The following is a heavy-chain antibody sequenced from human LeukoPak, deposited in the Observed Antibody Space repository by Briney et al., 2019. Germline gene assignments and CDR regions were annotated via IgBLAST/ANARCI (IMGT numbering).Heavy chain of an antibody. Sequence: SETLSLTCTVSGGSVSSGSYYWSWIRQPPGKGLEWIGYIYYSGSTNYNPSLKSRVPISVDTSKNQFSLKLSSVTAADTAVYYCARDHGDYADYWGQGTLVTVSS. V-gene: IGHV4-61*01. CDR3: ARDHGDYADY. CDR2: IYYSGST. CDR1: GGSVSSGSYY. D-gene: IGHD4-17*01. J-gene: IGHJ4*02.